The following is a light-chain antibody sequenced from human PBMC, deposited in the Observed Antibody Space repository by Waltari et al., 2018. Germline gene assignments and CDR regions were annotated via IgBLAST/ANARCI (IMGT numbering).Light chain of an antibody. V-gene: IGKV1-9*01. J-gene: IGKJ2*01. CDR3: QQLHSPGYT. Sequence: IQLTQSPSSLSASVVSSVTITCRASQGISNYLAWYQQKPGKVPKLLIHSASTLQSGVPSRFSGSGSGTDFTLTISSLQPEDFATYYCQQLHSPGYTFGQGTKLEIK. CDR2: SAS. CDR1: QGISNY.